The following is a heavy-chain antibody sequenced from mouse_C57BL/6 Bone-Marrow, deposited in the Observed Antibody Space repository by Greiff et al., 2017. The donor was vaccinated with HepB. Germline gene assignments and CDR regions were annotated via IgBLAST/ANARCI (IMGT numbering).Heavy chain of an antibody. V-gene: IGHV1-59*01. CDR3: ARLDYYGSLYYFDY. CDR2: IDPSDSYT. D-gene: IGHD1-1*01. CDR1: GYTFTSYW. J-gene: IGHJ2*01. Sequence: VQLQQPGAELVRPGTSVRLSCKASGYTFTSYWMHWVKQRPGQGLEWIGVIDPSDSYTNYNQKFKGKATLTVDTSSSTAYMQLSSLTSEDSAVYYCARLDYYGSLYYFDYWGQGTTPTVSS.